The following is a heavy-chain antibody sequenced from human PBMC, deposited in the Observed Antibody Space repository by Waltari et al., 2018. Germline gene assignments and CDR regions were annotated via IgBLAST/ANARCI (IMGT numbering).Heavy chain of an antibody. CDR3: TRDRDWVLFDY. CDR2: ISHDGSTT. J-gene: IGHJ4*02. CDR1: GFSFSTYV. V-gene: IGHV3-74*01. Sequence: EVLLVESGGGFGQPGGSLRLSCAASGFSFSTYVMHWVRQAPGKGLVWVSRISHDGSTTTYGDSVKGRFTVSRDNAKNTLYLQMNSLRAEDTAVYYCTRDRDWVLFDYWGQGTLVTVSS. D-gene: IGHD2-21*02.